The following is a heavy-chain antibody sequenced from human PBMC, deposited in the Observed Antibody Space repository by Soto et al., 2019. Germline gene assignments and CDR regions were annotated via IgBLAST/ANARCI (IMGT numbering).Heavy chain of an antibody. CDR1: GYTFTSYA. Sequence: VASVKVSCKASGYTFTSYAMHWVRQAPGQRLEWMGWINAGNGNTKYSQKFQGRVTITRDTSASTAYMELSSLRSEDTAVYYCAREKGSGSPTNDHWGEGTLVTVAS. J-gene: IGHJ4*02. V-gene: IGHV1-3*01. CDR3: AREKGSGSPTNDH. D-gene: IGHD6-19*01. CDR2: INAGNGNT.